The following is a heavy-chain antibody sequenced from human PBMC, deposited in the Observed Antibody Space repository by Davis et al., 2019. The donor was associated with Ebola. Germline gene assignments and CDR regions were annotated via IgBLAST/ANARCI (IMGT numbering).Heavy chain of an antibody. J-gene: IGHJ4*02. D-gene: IGHD2-15*01. CDR1: GGSISSSSYD. Sequence: SETLSLTCTVSGGSISSSSYDWGWIRQPPGKGLEWIGSIYYSGGTYYNPSLKSRVTISVDTSKNQCSLRLSSVTAADTAVYYCASRYCSGGTCPLEYWGQGTLVTVSS. CDR2: IYYSGGT. V-gene: IGHV4-39*01. CDR3: ASRYCSGGTCPLEY.